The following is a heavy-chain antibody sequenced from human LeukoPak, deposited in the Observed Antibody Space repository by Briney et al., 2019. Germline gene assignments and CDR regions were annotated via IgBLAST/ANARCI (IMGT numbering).Heavy chain of an antibody. V-gene: IGHV4-34*01. D-gene: IGHD4-11*01. J-gene: IGHJ4*02. CDR2: INHSGST. Sequence: SETLSLTCAVCSGSFSAYYWSWIRQPPGKGLEWIGEINHSGSTNYNPSLESRVTVLVDKSKNQLSLKLRSVTAADTAVYYCARGRENYSRAGFGYWAQGTLVTVSS. CDR1: SGSFSAYY. CDR3: ARGRENYSRAGFGY.